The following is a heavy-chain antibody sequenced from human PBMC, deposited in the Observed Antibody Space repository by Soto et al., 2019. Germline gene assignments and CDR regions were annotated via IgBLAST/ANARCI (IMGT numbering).Heavy chain of an antibody. D-gene: IGHD3-10*01. CDR3: ARDGSGSYYYGMDV. V-gene: IGHV3-11*05. CDR1: GFTFSDYY. J-gene: IGHJ6*02. Sequence: QVQLVESGGGLVKPGGSLRLSCIASGFTFSDYYMSWIRQAPGKGLEWISYISSGTSYTNYADSVKGRFTISRDDAKNSLFLQMNSLRAEDTAVYYCARDGSGSYYYGMDVWGRGTTVTVSS. CDR2: ISSGTSYT.